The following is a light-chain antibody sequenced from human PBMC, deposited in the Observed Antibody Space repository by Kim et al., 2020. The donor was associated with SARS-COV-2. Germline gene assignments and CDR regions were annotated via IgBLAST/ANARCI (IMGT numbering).Light chain of an antibody. CDR3: QQYGSSPGYT. CDR1: QSVSSSY. V-gene: IGKV3-20*01. CDR2: GAS. Sequence: PGERATLACRASQSVSSSYLAWYQQKPGQAPRLLIYGASSRATGIPDRFSGSGSGTDFTLTISRLEPEDFAVYYCQQYGSSPGYTFGQGTKVDIK. J-gene: IGKJ2*01.